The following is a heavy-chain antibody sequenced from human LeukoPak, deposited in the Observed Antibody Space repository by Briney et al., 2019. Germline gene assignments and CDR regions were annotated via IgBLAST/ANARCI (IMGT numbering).Heavy chain of an antibody. J-gene: IGHJ3*02. CDR1: GFTVSRNY. Sequence: GGSLRLSCAASGFTVSRNYMSWVRQAPGKGLEWVSSISSGSSYIYYADSVKGRFTISRDNAKNSLYLQMNSLRAEDTAVYYCARDVASGAFDIWRQGTMVTVSS. V-gene: IGHV3-21*01. CDR3: ARDVASGAFDI. D-gene: IGHD2-21*01. CDR2: ISSGSSYI.